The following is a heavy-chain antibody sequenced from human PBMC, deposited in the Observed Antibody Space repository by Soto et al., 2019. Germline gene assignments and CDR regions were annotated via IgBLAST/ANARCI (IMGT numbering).Heavy chain of an antibody. D-gene: IGHD4-4*01. CDR2: VNYNGNT. Sequence: QVQLQESGPGLVKPSETLSLTCTVFGDSVDSATYYWSWIRQPPGKGLEWIGFVNYNGNTNYNPSLKSRVTISLDMSKNQFSLKLTSVTTADTAVYYCAREFSGNFYYYYDIDVWGQGTTVTVSS. J-gene: IGHJ6*02. CDR3: AREFSGNFYYYYDIDV. V-gene: IGHV4-61*01. CDR1: GDSVDSATYY.